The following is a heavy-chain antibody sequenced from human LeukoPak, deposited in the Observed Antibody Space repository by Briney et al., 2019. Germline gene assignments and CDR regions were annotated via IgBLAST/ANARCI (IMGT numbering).Heavy chain of an antibody. V-gene: IGHV3-7*01. CDR1: GFTFSSYA. CDR2: IKQDGSEK. Sequence: PGGSLRLSCAASGFTFSSYAMSWVRQAPGKGLEWVGNIKQDGSEKYYVDSVKGRFTISRDNAKNSLYLQMNSLRAEDTAVYYCARDFRFLDDYWGQGTLVTVSS. D-gene: IGHD3-3*01. CDR3: ARDFRFLDDY. J-gene: IGHJ4*02.